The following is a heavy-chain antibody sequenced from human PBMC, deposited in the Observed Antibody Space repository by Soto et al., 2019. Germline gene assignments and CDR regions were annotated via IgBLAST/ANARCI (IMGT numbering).Heavy chain of an antibody. D-gene: IGHD5-12*01. Sequence: QVHLVQSGAEVTKPGASVKVSCKASGYTLTSYGISWVRQAPGQGLEWMGWISAYNGDTNYAQSLQGRVTMTTDTSTTTAYMEPRSLRSDDTAVYYCATTIGYSYYYYGMDVWGQGTTVTVSS. CDR3: ATTIGYSYYYYGMDV. CDR2: ISAYNGDT. J-gene: IGHJ6*02. V-gene: IGHV1-18*01. CDR1: GYTLTSYG.